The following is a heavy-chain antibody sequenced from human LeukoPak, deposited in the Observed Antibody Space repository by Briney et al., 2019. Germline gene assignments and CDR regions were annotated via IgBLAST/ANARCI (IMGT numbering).Heavy chain of an antibody. Sequence: GGSLRLSCAASGFSFNSYSMSWARQAPGKGLEWVSGIGNTETYYSDSVKGRFTISRDNSKSTIYLHMSNLRAEDTALYYCARDGQAFNSNWDYFEYWGQGTPVTVSS. V-gene: IGHV3-23*01. CDR2: IGNTET. CDR1: GFSFNSYS. J-gene: IGHJ4*02. D-gene: IGHD7-27*01. CDR3: ARDGQAFNSNWDYFEY.